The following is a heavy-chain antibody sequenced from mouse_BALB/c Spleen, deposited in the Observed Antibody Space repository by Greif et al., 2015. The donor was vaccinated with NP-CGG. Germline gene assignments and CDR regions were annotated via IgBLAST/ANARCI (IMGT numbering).Heavy chain of an antibody. CDR3: TRDDYDGYWYFDV. J-gene: IGHJ1*01. V-gene: IGHV5-6-4*01. CDR1: GFTFSSYT. Sequence: EVMLVESGGGLVKPGGSLKLSCAASGFTFSSYTMSWVRQTPEKRLEWVATISSGGSYTYYPDSVKGRFTISRDNAKNTLYLQMSSLKSEDTAMYYCTRDDYDGYWYFDVWGAGTTVTVSS. D-gene: IGHD2-4*01. CDR2: ISSGGSYT.